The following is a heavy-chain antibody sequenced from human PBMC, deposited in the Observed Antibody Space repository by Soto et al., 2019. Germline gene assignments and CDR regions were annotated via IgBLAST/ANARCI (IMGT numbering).Heavy chain of an antibody. CDR3: ARAATGNWFDP. J-gene: IGHJ5*02. D-gene: IGHD1-1*01. V-gene: IGHV3-21*01. Sequence: GGSLRLSCAASGFTFSSYSMNWVRQAPGKGLEWVSSISSSSYIYYADSVKGRFTISRDNAKNSLYLQMNSLRAEDTAVYDCARAATGNWFDPWGQGTLVTVSS. CDR2: ISSSSYI. CDR1: GFTFSSYS.